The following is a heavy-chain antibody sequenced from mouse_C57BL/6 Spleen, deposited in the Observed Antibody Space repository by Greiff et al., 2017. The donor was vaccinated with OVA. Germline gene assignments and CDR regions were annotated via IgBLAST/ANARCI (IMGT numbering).Heavy chain of an antibody. CDR1: GYTFTSYG. V-gene: IGHV1-81*01. Sequence: QVQLKQSGAELARPGASVKLSCKASGYTFTSYGISWVKQRTGQGLEWIGEIYPRSGNTYYNEKFKGKATLTADKSSSTAYMELRSLTSEDSAVYFCARNGYGSSYVWFAYWGQGTLVTVSA. CDR3: ARNGYGSSYVWFAY. J-gene: IGHJ3*01. CDR2: IYPRSGNT. D-gene: IGHD1-1*01.